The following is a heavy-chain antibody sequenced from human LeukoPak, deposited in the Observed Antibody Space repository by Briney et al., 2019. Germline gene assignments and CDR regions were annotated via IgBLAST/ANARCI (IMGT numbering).Heavy chain of an antibody. J-gene: IGHJ4*02. D-gene: IGHD6-13*01. CDR1: AFTFSRYW. CDR2: IKQDGSEK. V-gene: IGHV3-7*04. Sequence: PGGSLRLSCAASAFTFSRYWMSWVRQAPGKGLEWVANIKQDGSEKYYVDSVKGRFTISRDNAKNSLYLQMNSLRAEDTAVYYCARVSIAAAGTFCYFDYWGQGTLVTVSS. CDR3: ARVSIAAAGTFCYFDY.